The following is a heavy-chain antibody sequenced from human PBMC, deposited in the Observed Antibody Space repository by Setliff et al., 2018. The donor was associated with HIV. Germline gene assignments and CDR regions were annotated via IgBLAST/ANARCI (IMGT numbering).Heavy chain of an antibody. J-gene: IGHJ4*02. Sequence: ASVKVSCKAFGANFSSFAIHWVRQAPGQRLEWMGWINAGNGLTKYSETFQGRVTVTRDTSANAVYMTLTSLTSEDTAVFYCARGPTSSGWFYWGQGTLVPSPQ. V-gene: IGHV1-3*01. CDR2: INAGNGLT. CDR3: ARGPTSSGWFY. D-gene: IGHD6-19*01. CDR1: GANFSSFA.